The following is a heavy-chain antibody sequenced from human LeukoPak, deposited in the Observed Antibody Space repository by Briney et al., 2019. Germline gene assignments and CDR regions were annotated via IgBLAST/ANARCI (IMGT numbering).Heavy chain of an antibody. J-gene: IGHJ3*02. CDR1: GFTFSLYA. CDR2: ISDSGGST. D-gene: IGHD3-10*01. Sequence: GGSLRLSCAASGFTFSLYAMGWVRQAPGKGLEWVSSISDSGGSTHYADAVKGRFTISRDNSKKTLYLQMNSLRAEETAVYYSARDLGSFYNVKAFDIWGQGTLVTVSS. V-gene: IGHV3-23*01. CDR3: ARDLGSFYNVKAFDI.